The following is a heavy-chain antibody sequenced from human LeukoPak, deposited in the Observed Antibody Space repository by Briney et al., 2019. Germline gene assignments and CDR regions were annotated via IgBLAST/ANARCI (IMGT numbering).Heavy chain of an antibody. CDR1: GFTFRSYD. CDR3: ARDLIAAAGY. D-gene: IGHD6-13*01. J-gene: IGHJ4*02. CDR2: ISSSSSYI. V-gene: IGHV3-21*01. Sequence: GGSLRLSCAASGFTFRSYDLNWVRQAPGKGLEWVSSISSSSSYIYYADSVKGRFTISRDNAKNSLFLQMNSLRAEDTAVYYCARDLIAAAGYWGQGTLVTVSS.